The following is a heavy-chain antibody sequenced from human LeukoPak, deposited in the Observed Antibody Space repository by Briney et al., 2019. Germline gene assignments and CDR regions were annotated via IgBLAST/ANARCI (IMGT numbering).Heavy chain of an antibody. D-gene: IGHD3-10*01. V-gene: IGHV4-59*01. CDR3: ARVNYYGSGSSQY. CDR2: IYYSGST. Sequence: PSETLSLTCTVSGGSISSYYWSWIQQPPGKGLEWIGYIYYSGSTNYNPSLKSRVTISVDTSKNQFSLKLSSVTAADTAVYYCARVNYYGSGSSQYWGQGTLVTVSS. J-gene: IGHJ4*02. CDR1: GGSISSYY.